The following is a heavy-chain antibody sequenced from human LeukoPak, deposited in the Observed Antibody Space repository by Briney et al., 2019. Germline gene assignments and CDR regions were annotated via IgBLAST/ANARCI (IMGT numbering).Heavy chain of an antibody. J-gene: IGHJ4*02. Sequence: GASVKVSCKASGYPFIGNYMHWVRQAPGQGLEWMGWINPNSGGTQYSQKFQVRVTLTRDTSITTGYMELSGLTSDDTAVYYCASLSYYDLSGYFYWGQGTLVTVSS. D-gene: IGHD3-22*01. CDR1: GYPFIGNY. V-gene: IGHV1-2*02. CDR2: INPNSGGT. CDR3: ASLSYYDLSGYFY.